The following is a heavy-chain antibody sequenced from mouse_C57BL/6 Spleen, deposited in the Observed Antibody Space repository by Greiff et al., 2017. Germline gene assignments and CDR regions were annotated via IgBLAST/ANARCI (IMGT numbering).Heavy chain of an antibody. Sequence: QVQLQQPGAELVKPGASVKLSCKASGYTFTSYWMHWVKQRPGQGLEWIGMIHPNSGSTNYNEKFKSKATLTVDKSSSTAYMQLSSLTSEDSAVXYCARGRSYYSNYGEGAMDYWGQGTSVTVSS. J-gene: IGHJ4*01. CDR3: ARGRSYYSNYGEGAMDY. D-gene: IGHD2-5*01. CDR2: IHPNSGST. CDR1: GYTFTSYW. V-gene: IGHV1-64*01.